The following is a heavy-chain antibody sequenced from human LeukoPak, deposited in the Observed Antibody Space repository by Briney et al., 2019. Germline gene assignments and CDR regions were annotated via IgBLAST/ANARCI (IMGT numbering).Heavy chain of an antibody. V-gene: IGHV3-30*03. D-gene: IGHD1-26*01. Sequence: GGSLRLSCAASGFAFSSYDMHWVRQAPGKGLEWVAVISYDGSDKYYVDSVKGRFTISRDNAKNSLYLQINSLRAEDTAVYYCARGSTYFVYWGQGTLVTVSS. CDR2: ISYDGSDK. CDR1: GFAFSSYD. CDR3: ARGSTYFVY. J-gene: IGHJ4*02.